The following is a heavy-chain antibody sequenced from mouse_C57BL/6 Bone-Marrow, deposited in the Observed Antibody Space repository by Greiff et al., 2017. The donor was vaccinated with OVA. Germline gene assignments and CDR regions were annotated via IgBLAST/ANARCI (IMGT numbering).Heavy chain of an antibody. CDR1: GFNIKDYY. CDR3: ARGGDYERYYYAMDY. CDR2: IDPEDGET. D-gene: IGHD2-4*01. Sequence: VQLQQSGAELVKPGASVKLSCTASGFNIKDYYMHWVKQRTEQGLEWIGRIDPEDGETKYAPQFQGKATITADTSSNTAYLQLSSLTSEDTAVYYCARGGDYERYYYAMDYWGQGTSVTVSS. V-gene: IGHV14-2*01. J-gene: IGHJ4*01.